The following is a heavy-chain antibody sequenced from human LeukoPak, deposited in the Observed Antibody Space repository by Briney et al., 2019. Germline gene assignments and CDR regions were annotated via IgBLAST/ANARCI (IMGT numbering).Heavy chain of an antibody. CDR3: ARFQGGGWDV. CDR2: IKQDGSEK. CDR1: GFTFSTYW. D-gene: IGHD6-25*01. V-gene: IGHV3-7*01. Sequence: GGSLRLSSAASGFTFSTYWMSWVRQAPVKGLEWVANIKQDGSEKYYVDSAKGRFTVSRDNAKNSLFLQMNSLRVEDTAVYYCARFQGGGWDVWGQGTTVTVSS. J-gene: IGHJ6*02.